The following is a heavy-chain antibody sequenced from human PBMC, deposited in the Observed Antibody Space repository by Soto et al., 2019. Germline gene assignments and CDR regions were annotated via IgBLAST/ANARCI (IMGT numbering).Heavy chain of an antibody. Sequence: QVQLVQSGAEVKKPGASVKVSCKASGYTFTSYGISWVRQAPGQGLEWMGWISAYNGNTNYAQKLQGRVTMTTDTPTSTAYMELRSLRSDDTAVYCCARDHQPDYGVMHIDYWGQGTLVTVSS. V-gene: IGHV1-18*01. CDR3: ARDHQPDYGVMHIDY. CDR1: GYTFTSYG. J-gene: IGHJ4*02. D-gene: IGHD4-17*01. CDR2: ISAYNGNT.